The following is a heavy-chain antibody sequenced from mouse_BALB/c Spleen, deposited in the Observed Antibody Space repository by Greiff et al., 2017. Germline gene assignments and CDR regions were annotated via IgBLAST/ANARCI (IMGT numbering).Heavy chain of an antibody. J-gene: IGHJ1*01. D-gene: IGHD2-4*01. V-gene: IGHV1-82*01. CDR2: IYPGDGDT. Sequence: VQLQQSGPELVKPGASVKISCKASGYAFSSSWMNWVKQRPGQGLEWIGRIYPGDGDTNYNGKFKGKATLTADKSSSTAYMQLSSLTSVDSAVYFCARSMITTGYFDVWGAGTTVTVSS. CDR3: ARSMITTGYFDV. CDR1: GYAFSSSW.